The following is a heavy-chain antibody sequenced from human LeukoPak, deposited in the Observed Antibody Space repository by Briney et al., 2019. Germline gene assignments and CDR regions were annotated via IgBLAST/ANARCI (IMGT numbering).Heavy chain of an antibody. CDR2: INPSGGST. Sequence: ASVKVSCKASGYTFTSYYMHWVRQAPGQGLEWMGIINPSGGSTSYAQKFQGRVTMTRDMSTSTVYMELSSLKASDTAMYYCARFRWDAFDIWGQGTMVTVSS. CDR3: ARFRWDAFDI. V-gene: IGHV1-46*01. J-gene: IGHJ3*02. CDR1: GYTFTSYY.